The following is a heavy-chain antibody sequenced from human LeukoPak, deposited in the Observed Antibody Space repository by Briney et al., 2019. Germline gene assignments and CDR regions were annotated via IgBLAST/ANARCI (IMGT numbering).Heavy chain of an antibody. Sequence: ASVKVSCKASGYTFTGYYIHWVRQAPGQGLEWMGWINPNSGGTNYAQKFQGRVTMTRDTSIITAYMELSRLSSDDTAVYYCARDERYDSSGYPFDYWGQGTLVTVSS. CDR2: INPNSGGT. CDR3: ARDERYDSSGYPFDY. CDR1: GYTFTGYY. D-gene: IGHD3-22*01. V-gene: IGHV1-2*02. J-gene: IGHJ4*02.